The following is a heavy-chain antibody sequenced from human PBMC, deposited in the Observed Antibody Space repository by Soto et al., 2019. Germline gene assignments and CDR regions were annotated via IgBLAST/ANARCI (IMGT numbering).Heavy chain of an antibody. J-gene: IGHJ4*02. D-gene: IGHD3-10*01. Sequence: QVQLVQSGAEVKKPGASVKVSCKASGYTFTSYYMHWVRQAPGQGLEWMGIINPSGGSTSYAQKFQGRVTMTREKYTSTVYMELSSLRSEDTAVYYCARVRDYYGSGSYAFDYWGQGTLVTVSS. V-gene: IGHV1-46*03. CDR1: GYTFTSYY. CDR3: ARVRDYYGSGSYAFDY. CDR2: INPSGGST.